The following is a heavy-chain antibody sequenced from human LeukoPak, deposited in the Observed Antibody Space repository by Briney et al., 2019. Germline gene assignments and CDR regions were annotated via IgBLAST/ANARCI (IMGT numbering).Heavy chain of an antibody. CDR3: AAGVQVGGYHYYYYYYGMDV. D-gene: IGHD6-19*01. CDR1: GFTFTSSA. J-gene: IGHJ6*02. V-gene: IGHV1-58*02. Sequence: SVKVSCKASGFTFTSSAMQWVRQARGQRLEWIGWIVVGSGNTNYAQKFQERVTITRDMSTSTAYMELSSLRSEDTAVYYCAAGVQVGGYHYYYYYYGMDVWGQGTTVTVSS. CDR2: IVVGSGNT.